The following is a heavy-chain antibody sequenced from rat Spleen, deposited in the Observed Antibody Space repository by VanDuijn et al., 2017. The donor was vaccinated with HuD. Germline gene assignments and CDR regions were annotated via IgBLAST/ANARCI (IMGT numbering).Heavy chain of an antibody. CDR1: GYSITRNY. V-gene: IGHV3-1*01. CDR3: ARTMYTTDFYYVPFAF. Sequence: EVQLQESGPGLVKPSQSLSLTCSVTGYSITRNYWGWIRKFPGNKMEWMGYITYSGNTSHNPSLKSRISITRDTSKNQFFLHLNSITTEDTATYYCARTMYTTDFYYVPFAFWGQGTLVTVSS. D-gene: IGHD1-6*01. J-gene: IGHJ3*01. CDR2: ITYSGNT.